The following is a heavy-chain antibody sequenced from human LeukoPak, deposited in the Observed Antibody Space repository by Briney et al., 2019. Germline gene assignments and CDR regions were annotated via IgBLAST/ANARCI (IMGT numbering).Heavy chain of an antibody. Sequence: GGSLRLSCAASGFTFSSNGMHWVRQAPGKGLEWVAVVWFDGSNKYYADSVRGRFTISRDNSKNTLYLQMNSLRAEDTAVYYCAREYGSVLGDYWGQGTLVTVSS. D-gene: IGHD3-10*01. V-gene: IGHV3-33*01. J-gene: IGHJ4*02. CDR3: AREYGSVLGDY. CDR1: GFTFSSNG. CDR2: VWFDGSNK.